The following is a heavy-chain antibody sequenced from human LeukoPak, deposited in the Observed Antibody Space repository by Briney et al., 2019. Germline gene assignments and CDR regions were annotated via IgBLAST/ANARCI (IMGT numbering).Heavy chain of an antibody. CDR2: ISYDGSNK. J-gene: IGHJ4*02. V-gene: IGHV3-30-3*01. CDR1: GFTFSGYP. D-gene: IGHD2-21*02. CDR3: ARGLTQIPRLATGLGH. Sequence: GKSLRLSCAASGFTFSGYPIHWVRQAPGKGLEWVAVISYDGSNKYYADSVKGRFTISRDNSKNTLYLEMNSLRAEDTAVYYCARGLTQIPRLATGLGHWGQGTLVTVSS.